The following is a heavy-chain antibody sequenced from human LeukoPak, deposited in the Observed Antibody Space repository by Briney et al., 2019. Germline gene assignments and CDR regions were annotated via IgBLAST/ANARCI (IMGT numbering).Heavy chain of an antibody. J-gene: IGHJ4*02. CDR1: GFTFSSYA. Sequence: PPGGSLRLSCAASGFTFSSYAMHWVRQAPGKGLEWVAVISYDGSDKYYADSVKGRFTISRDSSKNTLYLQMSSMRAEDTAVYYCAGSTTVTSFWEYWGQGTLVTVSS. CDR3: AGSTTVTSFWEY. CDR2: ISYDGSDK. D-gene: IGHD4-17*01. V-gene: IGHV3-30*04.